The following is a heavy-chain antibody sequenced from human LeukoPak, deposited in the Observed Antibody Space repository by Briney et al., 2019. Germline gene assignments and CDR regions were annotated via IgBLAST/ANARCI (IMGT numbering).Heavy chain of an antibody. D-gene: IGHD6-19*01. CDR3: AKPLSGGNQYSSGWYGYY. J-gene: IGHJ4*02. V-gene: IGHV3-23*01. Sequence: GGSLRLSCAASGFTFSSYAMSWVRQAPGKGLEWVSAISGSGGSTYYADSVKGRFTISRDNSKNTLYLQMNSLRAEDTAVYYCAKPLSGGNQYSSGWYGYYWGQGTLVTVSS. CDR2: ISGSGGST. CDR1: GFTFSSYA.